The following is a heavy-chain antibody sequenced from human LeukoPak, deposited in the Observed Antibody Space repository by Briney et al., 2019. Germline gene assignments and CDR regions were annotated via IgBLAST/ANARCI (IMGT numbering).Heavy chain of an antibody. D-gene: IGHD2-2*01. CDR1: GFTFSSYS. Sequence: GGSLRLSCAASGFTFSSYSMNWVRQAPGKGLEWVSYISSSSSTIYYADSVKGRFTISRDNAKNSLYLQMNSLRAEDTAVYYCARAGRIRGYCSSSCHSVDAFDIWGQGTMVTVSS. V-gene: IGHV3-48*01. J-gene: IGHJ3*02. CDR3: ARAGRIRGYCSSSCHSVDAFDI. CDR2: ISSSSSTI.